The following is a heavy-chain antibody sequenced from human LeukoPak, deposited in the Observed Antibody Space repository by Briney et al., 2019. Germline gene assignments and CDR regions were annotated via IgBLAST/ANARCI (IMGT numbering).Heavy chain of an antibody. Sequence: PGRSLRLSCAASGFTFSSYGMHWVRQAPGKGLEWVAVIWYDGSKKYYADSVTGRFTISRDNSKNALSLQMNSLRAEDTAVYYCARLTGEALDYWGQGTLVTVSS. CDR1: GFTFSSYG. D-gene: IGHD1-20*01. J-gene: IGHJ4*02. CDR2: IWYDGSKK. CDR3: ARLTGEALDY. V-gene: IGHV3-33*01.